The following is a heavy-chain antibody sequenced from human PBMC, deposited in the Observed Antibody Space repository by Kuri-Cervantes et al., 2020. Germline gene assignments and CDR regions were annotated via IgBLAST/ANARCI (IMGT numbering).Heavy chain of an antibody. CDR2: IWYDGSNK. CDR1: GFTFSSYG. D-gene: IGHD1-1*01. Sequence: GESLKISCAASGFTFSSYGMHWVRQAPGKGLEWVAVIWYDGSNKYYADSVKGRFTISRDNSKNTLYLQMNSLRAEDTAVYYCARGKGYNWNDAALDIWGQGTMVTVSS. V-gene: IGHV3-33*01. J-gene: IGHJ3*02. CDR3: ARGKGYNWNDAALDI.